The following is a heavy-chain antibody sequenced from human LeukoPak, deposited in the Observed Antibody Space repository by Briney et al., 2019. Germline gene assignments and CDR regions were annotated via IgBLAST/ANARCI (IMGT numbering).Heavy chain of an antibody. Sequence: ASVKVSCKASGYTFTSYAISCVRQAPGQGLEWMGWISTYNGNTNYAQKLQGRVTITTDTSTSTAYMELRSLRSDDTAVYYCARERCDYLDYWGQRTRVTVSS. J-gene: IGHJ4*02. CDR3: ARERCDYLDY. V-gene: IGHV1-18*01. CDR2: ISTYNGNT. CDR1: GYTFTSYA.